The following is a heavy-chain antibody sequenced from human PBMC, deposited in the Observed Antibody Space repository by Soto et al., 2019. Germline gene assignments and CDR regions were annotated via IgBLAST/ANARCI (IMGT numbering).Heavy chain of an antibody. J-gene: IGHJ4*02. Sequence: QVQLVQSGAEVKKPGASVKVSCKASGYTFTSYAISWVRQAPGQGLEWMGWIKAYNGNTNYAQRLRXXXTXATDTSPSTACMELRGLRSDDTAQYYCARDGPPLFDWGQGTLVTVSS. CDR2: IKAYNGNT. V-gene: IGHV1-18*01. CDR3: ARDGPPLFD. D-gene: IGHD3-10*02. CDR1: GYTFTSYA.